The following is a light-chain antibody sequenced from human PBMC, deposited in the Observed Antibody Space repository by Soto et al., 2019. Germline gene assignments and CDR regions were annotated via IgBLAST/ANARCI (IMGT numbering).Light chain of an antibody. CDR2: YDN. J-gene: IGLJ1*01. Sequence: QSVLTQPPSASGTPGQRVTISCSGSNSNIGSNTVNWYQQLPGTAPKLLIYYDNLRPSGVPDRISGSKSGTSASLAIIGLQSEDEADYYCAAWNDSLNRRVFGTGTKLTVL. CDR1: NSNIGSNT. V-gene: IGLV1-44*01. CDR3: AAWNDSLNRRV.